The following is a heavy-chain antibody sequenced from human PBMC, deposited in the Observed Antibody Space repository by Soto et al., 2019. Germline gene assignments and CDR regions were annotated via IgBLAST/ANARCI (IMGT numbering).Heavy chain of an antibody. D-gene: IGHD3-16*01. CDR3: ARGAGVGGGGMGV. CDR1: GDSINSGDYY. CDR2: SFYSGIT. V-gene: IGHV4-30-4*01. J-gene: IGHJ6*02. Sequence: QVQLQESGPRLVKPLQTLSLTCTVSGDSINSGDYYWSWIRQPPGRGLEWVGYSFYSGITDYNPSPKGCMAMSIDTYKNPFLLGLNFVTSADTALFFLARGAGVGGGGMGVLGQGTTVSVSS.